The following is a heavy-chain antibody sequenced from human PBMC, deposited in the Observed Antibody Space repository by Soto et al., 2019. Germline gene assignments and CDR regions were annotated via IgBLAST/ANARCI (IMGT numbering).Heavy chain of an antibody. D-gene: IGHD4-17*01. CDR2: IYPSDSDT. CDR3: ARPANTVADHFDI. V-gene: IGHV5-51*01. J-gene: IGHJ4*02. Sequence: GESLKISCQVSGYTFTIYWIGWVRQMPGKGLEWMGIIYPSDSDTRYSPSFQGQVTISADQSINTAYLQWDSLKASDTAIYYCARPANTVADHFDIWGQGTPVTVSS. CDR1: GYTFTIYW.